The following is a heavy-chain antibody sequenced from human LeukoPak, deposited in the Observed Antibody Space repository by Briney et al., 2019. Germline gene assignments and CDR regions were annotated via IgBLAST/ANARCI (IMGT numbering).Heavy chain of an antibody. CDR3: ARGDSGWSPVDY. CDR1: GGAFSSYA. J-gene: IGHJ4*02. CDR2: IIPIFGTA. D-gene: IGHD6-19*01. Sequence: SVKLSCKASGGAFSSYAFSWVRQAPGQGLEWMGGIIPIFGTANYAQKFQGRVTITADKSTSKAYMELSRLRSEDTAGYYCARGDSGWSPVDYWGQGTLVTVSS. V-gene: IGHV1-69*06.